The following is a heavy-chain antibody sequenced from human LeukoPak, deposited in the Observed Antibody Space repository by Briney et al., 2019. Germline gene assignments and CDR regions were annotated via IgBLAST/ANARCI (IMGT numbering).Heavy chain of an antibody. CDR2: ISSSSSTI. Sequence: GGSLRLSCAASGFTFSSYSMNWVRQAPGKGLEWVSYISSSSSTIYYADSVKGRFTISRDNAKNSLYLQMNSLRAEDTAVYYCARVPYYDSWSGYSPVDYWGQGTLVTVSS. D-gene: IGHD3-3*01. J-gene: IGHJ4*02. CDR3: ARVPYYDSWSGYSPVDY. V-gene: IGHV3-48*01. CDR1: GFTFSSYS.